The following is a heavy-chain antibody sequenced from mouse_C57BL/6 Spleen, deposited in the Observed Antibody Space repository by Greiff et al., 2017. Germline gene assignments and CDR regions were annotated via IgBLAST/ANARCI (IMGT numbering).Heavy chain of an antibody. CDR2: LDPENGDT. J-gene: IGHJ1*03. D-gene: IGHD1-1*02. CDR1: GFNIKDDY. V-gene: IGHV14-4*01. CDR3: TTGGKAPYWYFDV. Sequence: EVQLQQSGAELVRPGASVKLSCTASGFNIKDDYMHWVKQRPEQGLEWIGWLDPENGDTEYASKFQGKATITADTSSNTAYLQLSSLTSEDTAVYYCTTGGKAPYWYFDVWGTGTTVTVSS.